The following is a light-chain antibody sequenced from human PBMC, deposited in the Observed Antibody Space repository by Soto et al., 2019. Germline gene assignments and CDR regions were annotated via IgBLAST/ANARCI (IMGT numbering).Light chain of an antibody. Sequence: IQMTQSPSTLSASVADRVTITCRASASIRTWLAWYQHKPGKAPKFLIYDASTLESGVPSRFSGSGSGTEFTLTISSLQPDDFATYYCQQYNNYPRTFGQGTKVDNK. V-gene: IGKV1-5*01. CDR3: QQYNNYPRT. CDR1: ASIRTW. J-gene: IGKJ1*01. CDR2: DAS.